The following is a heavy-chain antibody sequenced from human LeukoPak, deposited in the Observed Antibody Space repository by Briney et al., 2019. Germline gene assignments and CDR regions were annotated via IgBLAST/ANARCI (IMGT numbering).Heavy chain of an antibody. D-gene: IGHD2-2*01. Sequence: GGSLRLSCAASEFTFSNYWMSWVRQAPGKGLEWVSNINQDAAEKYYADSVKGRFTISRDNVKNSLYLQMNSLRAEDTAAYYCAGEVRQVVPAAGRAFDIWGQGTMVTVSS. CDR2: INQDAAEK. V-gene: IGHV3-7*01. CDR3: AGEVRQVVPAAGRAFDI. J-gene: IGHJ3*02. CDR1: EFTFSNYW.